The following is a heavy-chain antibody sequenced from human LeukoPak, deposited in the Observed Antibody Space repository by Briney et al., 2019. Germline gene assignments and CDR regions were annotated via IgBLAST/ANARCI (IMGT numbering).Heavy chain of an antibody. D-gene: IGHD3-10*01. J-gene: IGHJ4*02. CDR1: EFVFSDYY. CDR2: ISSGGDTK. Sequence: PGGSLRLSCAASEFVFSDYYMSWVRQAPGKGLEWVSYISSGGDTKYYADSVKGRFTISRDYAKNSLYLQMNNLRAEDTAVYYCAREMGGDYGSGTFFDLWGQGNMVTVSS. V-gene: IGHV3-11*01. CDR3: AREMGGDYGSGTFFDL.